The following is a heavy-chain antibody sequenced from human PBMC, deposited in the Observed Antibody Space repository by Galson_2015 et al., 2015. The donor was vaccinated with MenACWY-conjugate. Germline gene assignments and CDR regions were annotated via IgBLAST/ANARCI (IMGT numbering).Heavy chain of an antibody. Sequence: SLRLSCAASGFTFSSYAMSWVRQAPGKGLEWVSAISDSGGSTYYADSVKGRFTISRDNSKNTLYLQMNSLRAEDTAVYYCANDRGYYDSSGYLVYFDYWGQGTLVTVSS. CDR3: ANDRGYYDSSGYLVYFDY. CDR2: ISDSGGST. D-gene: IGHD3-22*01. CDR1: GFTFSSYA. J-gene: IGHJ4*02. V-gene: IGHV3-23*01.